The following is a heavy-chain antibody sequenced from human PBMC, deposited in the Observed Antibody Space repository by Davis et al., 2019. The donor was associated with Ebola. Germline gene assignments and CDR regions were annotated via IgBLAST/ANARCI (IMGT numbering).Heavy chain of an antibody. CDR3: ANLHGPPWYCSSTSCYMDNFDY. V-gene: IGHV3-23*01. D-gene: IGHD2-2*02. CDR1: GFTFSSYA. Sequence: PGGSLRLSCAASGFTFSSYAMSWVRQAPGKGLECVSAISGSGGSTYYADSVKGRFTISRDNSKNTLYLQMNSLRAEDTAVYYCANLHGPPWYCSSTSCYMDNFDYWGQGTLVTVSS. CDR2: ISGSGGST. J-gene: IGHJ4*02.